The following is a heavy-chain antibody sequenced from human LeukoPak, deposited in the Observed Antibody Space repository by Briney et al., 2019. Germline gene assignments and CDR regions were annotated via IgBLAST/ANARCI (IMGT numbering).Heavy chain of an antibody. CDR3: ARGSSSDH. Sequence: ASVKVSCKASGYTFNSNGISWVRQAPGQGLEWMGWVSAYNGNTNYAQNFQGRVMMTTDASTSIAYMELRSLRSDDTAVYYGARGSSSDHWGQGTLVTVSS. V-gene: IGHV1-18*01. CDR2: VSAYNGNT. CDR1: GYTFNSNG. D-gene: IGHD6-6*01. J-gene: IGHJ4*02.